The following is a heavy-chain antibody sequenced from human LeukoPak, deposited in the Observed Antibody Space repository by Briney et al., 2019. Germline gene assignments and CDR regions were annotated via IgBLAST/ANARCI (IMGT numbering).Heavy chain of an antibody. CDR3: ARHEEEDGYNAKTPDY. CDR1: GVSISGTNYY. CDR2: IHYRLPT. Sequence: SETLSLTCDVSGVSISGTNYYWGWIRQPPGMGLEWIGSIHYRLPTFYNPLLKSRVTISVDTSKNQLSLSLRSVTAADTAVYYCARHEEEDGYNAKTPDYWGQGTLVTVSS. V-gene: IGHV4-39*01. J-gene: IGHJ4*02. D-gene: IGHD5-24*01.